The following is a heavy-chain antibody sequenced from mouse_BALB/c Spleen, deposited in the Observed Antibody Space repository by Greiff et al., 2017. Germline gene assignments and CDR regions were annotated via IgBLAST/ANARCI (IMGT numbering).Heavy chain of an antibody. Sequence: EVMLVESGGGLVKPGGSLKLSCAASGFTFSSYAMSWVRQTPEKRLEWVASISSGGSTYYPDSVKGRFTISRDNARNILYLQMSSLRSEDTAMYYCAREGTYGNSAWFAYWGQGTLVTVSA. CDR1: GFTFSSYA. CDR3: AREGTYGNSAWFAY. D-gene: IGHD2-1*01. J-gene: IGHJ3*01. CDR2: ISSGGST. V-gene: IGHV5-6-5*01.